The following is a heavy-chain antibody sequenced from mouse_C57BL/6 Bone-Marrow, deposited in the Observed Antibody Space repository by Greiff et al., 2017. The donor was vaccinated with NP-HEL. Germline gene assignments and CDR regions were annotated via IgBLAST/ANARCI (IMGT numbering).Heavy chain of an antibody. CDR1: GYTFTSYG. Sequence: QVQLQQSGAELARPGASVKLSCKASGYTFTSYGISWVKQRTGQGLEWIGEIYPRSGNTYYNEKFKGKATLTADKSSSTAYMELRSLTSEDSAVYVCARGGPGAWFAYWGQGTLVTVSA. V-gene: IGHV1-81*01. D-gene: IGHD4-1*01. CDR3: ARGGPGAWFAY. CDR2: IYPRSGNT. J-gene: IGHJ3*01.